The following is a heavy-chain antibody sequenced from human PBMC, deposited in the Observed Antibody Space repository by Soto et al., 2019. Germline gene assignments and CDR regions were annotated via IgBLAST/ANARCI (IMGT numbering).Heavy chain of an antibody. CDR1: GGTFSSYA. CDR3: ASSVRGSYAYYYYYGMDV. Sequence: AASVKVSCKASGGTFSSYAISWVRQAPGQGLEWMGGIIPIFGTANYAQKFQGRVTITADESTSTAYMELSSLRSEDTAVYYCASSVRGSYAYYYYYGMDVWGQGTTVTVSS. J-gene: IGHJ6*02. CDR2: IIPIFGTA. V-gene: IGHV1-69*13. D-gene: IGHD1-26*01.